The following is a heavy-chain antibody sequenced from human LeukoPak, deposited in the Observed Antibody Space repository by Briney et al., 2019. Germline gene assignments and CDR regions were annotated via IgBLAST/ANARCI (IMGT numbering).Heavy chain of an antibody. CDR3: ARDGGIAAAMSLDY. CDR2: INYRGTA. Sequence: SETLSLTCTVSGGSISSGGYYWSWIRQHPGKGLAWIGYINYRGTAYYNPSLKSRVTISVDTSKNQFSLKLSSVTAADTAVYYCARDGGIAAAMSLDYWGQGTLVTVSS. CDR1: GGSISSGGYY. V-gene: IGHV4-31*03. J-gene: IGHJ4*02. D-gene: IGHD2-2*01.